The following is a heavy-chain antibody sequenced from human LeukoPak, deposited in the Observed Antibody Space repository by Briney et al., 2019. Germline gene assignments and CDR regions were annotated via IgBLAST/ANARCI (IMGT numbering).Heavy chain of an antibody. Sequence: SETLSLTCYVYGGSIRSYYWSWIRQPPGKGLEWVGYFYYSVSTNYNPSLKSRVTISVDTSKNQFSLKLSSVTAADTAVYYCARLGGTGPLAAFDIWGQGTMVTVSS. CDR2: FYYSVST. CDR1: GGSIRSYY. J-gene: IGHJ3*02. CDR3: ARLGGTGPLAAFDI. D-gene: IGHD2-8*02. V-gene: IGHV4-59*01.